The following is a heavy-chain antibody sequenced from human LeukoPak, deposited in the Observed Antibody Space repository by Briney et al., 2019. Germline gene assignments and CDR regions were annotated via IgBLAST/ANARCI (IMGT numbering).Heavy chain of an antibody. CDR1: GGSISSSSYY. D-gene: IGHD3-22*01. CDR3: AVNYYDSSGYND. Sequence: SETLSLTCTVSGGSISSSSYYWGWIRQPPGKGLEWIGSIYYSGSTYYNPSLKSRVTISVDTSKNQFSLKRSSVTAADTAVYYCAVNYYDSSGYNDWGQGTLVTVSS. V-gene: IGHV4-39*07. J-gene: IGHJ4*02. CDR2: IYYSGST.